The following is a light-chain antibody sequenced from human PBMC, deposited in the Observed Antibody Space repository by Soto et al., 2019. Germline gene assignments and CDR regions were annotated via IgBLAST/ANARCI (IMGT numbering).Light chain of an antibody. CDR2: TTS. J-gene: IGKJ3*01. CDR1: QPISDY. V-gene: IGKV1-39*01. Sequence: DIQITHSPSSLSGSFGDIFTITFRTSQPISDYLNWYQQKPGKAPTLLIYTTSNLQSGVPSRFSGSGSATHFTLTISSLQPEDFATYYCQQHYNTPPPFCHVTIVDIK. CDR3: QQHYNTPPP.